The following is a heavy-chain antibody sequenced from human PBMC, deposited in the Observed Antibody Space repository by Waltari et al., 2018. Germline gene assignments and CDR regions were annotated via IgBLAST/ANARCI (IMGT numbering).Heavy chain of an antibody. Sequence: EVQLVGSRGGLFQPGGSLRLSCAASGFPFSSYWMHWVRQVPGKGLVCVSRMNGDGTNILDADSVKGRFTISRDNAKNTLYLQMNSLRAEDTAVYYCARVRLGDYVISTWGQGTLVTVSS. V-gene: IGHV3-74*01. CDR3: ARVRLGDYVIST. J-gene: IGHJ5*02. D-gene: IGHD4-17*01. CDR1: GFPFSSYW. CDR2: MNGDGTNI.